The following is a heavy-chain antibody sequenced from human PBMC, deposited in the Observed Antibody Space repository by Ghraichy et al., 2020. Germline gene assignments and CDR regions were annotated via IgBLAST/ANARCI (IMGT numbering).Heavy chain of an antibody. CDR2: LSGGGVTT. Sequence: GGSLRLSCEASGFTFNIYAMTWVRQAPGKGLEWVSALSGGGVTTYYADSVKGRFSISRDNSKNTVYLQMNNLRADDTATYYCAKVSPGSGTSIFFEYWGRGALVTVSS. CDR1: GFTFNIYA. CDR3: AKVSPGSGTSIFFEY. J-gene: IGHJ4*02. D-gene: IGHD1-7*01. V-gene: IGHV3-23*01.